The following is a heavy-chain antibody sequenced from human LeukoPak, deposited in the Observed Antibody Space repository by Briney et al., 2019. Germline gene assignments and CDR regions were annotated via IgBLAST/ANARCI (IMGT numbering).Heavy chain of an antibody. Sequence: GGSLRLSCAASGFTFSSYSMNWVRQAPGKGLEWVSSISSSSSYIYYADSVKGRFTISRDNAKNSLYLQMNSLRAEDTAVYYCARVLTYSSSWYIFDYWGQGTLVTVPS. CDR1: GFTFSSYS. CDR3: ARVLTYSSSWYIFDY. D-gene: IGHD6-13*01. J-gene: IGHJ4*02. CDR2: ISSSSSYI. V-gene: IGHV3-21*01.